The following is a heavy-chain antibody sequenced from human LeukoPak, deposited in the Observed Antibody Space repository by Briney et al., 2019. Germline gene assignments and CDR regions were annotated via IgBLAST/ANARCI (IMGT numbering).Heavy chain of an antibody. CDR1: GSTFSGSA. J-gene: IGHJ3*02. CDR2: IRSKANSYAT. V-gene: IGHV3-73*01. CDR3: TSPQGRRNDAFDI. Sequence: GGSLRLSCAASGSTFSGSAMHWVRQASGKGLEWVGRIRSKANSYATAYAASVKGRFTISRDDSKNTAYLQMNSLKTEDTAVYYCTSPQGRRNDAFDIWGQGTMVTVSS. D-gene: IGHD2-15*01.